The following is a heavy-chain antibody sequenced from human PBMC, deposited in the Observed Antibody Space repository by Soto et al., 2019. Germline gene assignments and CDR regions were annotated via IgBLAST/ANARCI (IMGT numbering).Heavy chain of an antibody. D-gene: IGHD3-16*02. V-gene: IGHV1-8*01. CDR1: GYTFTTSD. CDR3: ARGASSYDY. CDR2: MNPKNDNT. Sequence: QVQLVQSGAEVKKPGASVKVSCKASGYTFTTSDINWVRQATGQGLEWMGWMNPKNDNTGYAQKFQGRVTMTKNTSISTAHLELSSLRSDDTAVYYCARGASSYDYWGQGTLVTVSS. J-gene: IGHJ4*02.